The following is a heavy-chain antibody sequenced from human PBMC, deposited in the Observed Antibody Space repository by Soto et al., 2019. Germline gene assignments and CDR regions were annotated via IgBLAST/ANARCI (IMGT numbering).Heavy chain of an antibody. Sequence: EVQLVESGGGLVQPGGSLRLSCTASGFTVSSSEMNWVRQAPGKGLEWVSYINEDGTTFYVDSVRGRFTISRDSAENSLFLQLNSLRAGDTAVYYCSRDKGERVAYGMDVWGQGTTVTVSS. CDR2: INEDGTT. CDR3: SRDKGERVAYGMDV. CDR1: GFTVSSSE. J-gene: IGHJ6*02. V-gene: IGHV3-48*03. D-gene: IGHD3-16*01.